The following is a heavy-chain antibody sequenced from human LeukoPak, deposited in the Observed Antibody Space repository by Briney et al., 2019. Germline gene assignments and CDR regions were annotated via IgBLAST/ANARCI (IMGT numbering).Heavy chain of an antibody. Sequence: SETLSLTCAVYGGSFSGYYWSWIRQPPEKGLEWIGEINHSGSTNYNPSLKSRVTISVDTSKNQFSLKLSSVTAADTAVYYCARHPLAYCSSTSCYRFDYYFDYWGQGTLVTVSS. CDR2: INHSGST. D-gene: IGHD2-2*01. CDR1: GGSFSGYY. J-gene: IGHJ4*02. CDR3: ARHPLAYCSSTSCYRFDYYFDY. V-gene: IGHV4-34*01.